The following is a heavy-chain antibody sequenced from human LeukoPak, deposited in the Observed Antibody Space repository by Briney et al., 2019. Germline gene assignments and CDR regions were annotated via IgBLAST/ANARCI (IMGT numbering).Heavy chain of an antibody. CDR1: GGSMTHYF. CDR3: ARATQRYCSGTTCFPYWFDT. D-gene: IGHD2-2*01. CDR2: THTSGSP. Sequence: GSLRLSCAVSGGSMTHYFWNWIRQPPGKGLEWIGYTHTSGSPDYSRSLKSRVTISLDTSKNQFSLMLSSVTAADTAVYFCARATQRYCSGTTCFPYWFDTWGQGTLATVSS. V-gene: IGHV4-4*09. J-gene: IGHJ5*02.